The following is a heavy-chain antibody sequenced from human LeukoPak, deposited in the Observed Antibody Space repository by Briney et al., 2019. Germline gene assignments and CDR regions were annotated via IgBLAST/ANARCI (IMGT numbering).Heavy chain of an antibody. CDR2: IYYSGST. D-gene: IGHD3-10*01. J-gene: IGHJ3*02. Sequence: SQTLSLTCSVSGGSISSGDYYWSWIRQPPGKGLEWIGYIYYSGSTYYNPSLKSRVTISVDTSKNQFSLKLSSVTAADTAVYYCARDGITMVRGVKYDAFDIWGQGTMVTVSS. V-gene: IGHV4-30-4*01. CDR1: GGSISSGDYY. CDR3: ARDGITMVRGVKYDAFDI.